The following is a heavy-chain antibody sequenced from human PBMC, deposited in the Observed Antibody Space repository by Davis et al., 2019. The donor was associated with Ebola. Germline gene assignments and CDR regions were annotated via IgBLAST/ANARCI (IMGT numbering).Heavy chain of an antibody. CDR1: GGSISSSSYY. D-gene: IGHD6-19*01. Sequence: ETLSLTCTVSGGSISSSSYYWGWIRQPPGKALEWLAHIFSNDEKSYSTSLKSRLTISKDTSKSQVVLTMTNMDPVDTATYYCARILGSSPDYYYYGMDVWGQGTTVTVSS. CDR3: ARILGSSPDYYYYGMDV. V-gene: IGHV2-26*01. CDR2: IFSNDEK. J-gene: IGHJ6*02.